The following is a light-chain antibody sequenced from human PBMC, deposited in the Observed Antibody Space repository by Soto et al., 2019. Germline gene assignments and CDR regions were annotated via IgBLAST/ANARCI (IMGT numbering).Light chain of an antibody. CDR3: SSYTSSSTPYV. CDR2: DVS. CDR1: SSDVGGYNY. Sequence: QSMLTRPSSVSGAAGQAITISCPGTSSDVGGYNYVSWYQQHPGKAPKLMIYDVSNRPSGVSNRFSGSKSGNTASLTISGLQAEDEADYYCSSYTSSSTPYVFGTGTKVTVL. V-gene: IGLV2-14*01. J-gene: IGLJ1*01.